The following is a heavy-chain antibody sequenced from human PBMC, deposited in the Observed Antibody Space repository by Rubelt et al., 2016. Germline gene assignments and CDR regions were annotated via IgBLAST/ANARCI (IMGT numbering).Heavy chain of an antibody. Sequence: EVQLVESGGGLVQPGGSLRLSCAASGFTFSSYSMNWLRQAPGKGLEWVSTISPSGGSTYYADSVKSRFTRSRDNYQSTLLLRMNSVGGEDTAVYYCARGVTGSCFGYWGQGALVSVSS. V-gene: IGHV3-23*04. CDR3: ARGVTGSCFGY. CDR1: GFTFSSYS. J-gene: IGHJ4*02. D-gene: IGHD2-21*02. CDR2: ISPSGGST.